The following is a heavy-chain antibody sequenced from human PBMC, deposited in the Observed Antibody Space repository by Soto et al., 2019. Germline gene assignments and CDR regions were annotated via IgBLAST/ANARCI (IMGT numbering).Heavy chain of an antibody. CDR3: ATPPWAVSNVNL. CDR2: IRRDGSP. J-gene: IGHJ4*02. Sequence: EAQLLESGGDLVQSGGSLRLSCAASGFAFSVSGLSWVRQAPGRGPEWVSAIRRDGSPHYADSVKGRFTVSRDNSKNTLYLQMDRLRAEDTAVYYCATPPWAVSNVNLWGQGTLVTVSS. V-gene: IGHV3-23*01. CDR1: GFAFSVSG. D-gene: IGHD4-17*01.